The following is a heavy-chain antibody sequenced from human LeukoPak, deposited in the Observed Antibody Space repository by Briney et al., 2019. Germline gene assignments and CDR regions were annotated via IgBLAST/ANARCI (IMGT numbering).Heavy chain of an antibody. Sequence: GGSLRLSCAASGFTFSSYAMSWVRRAPGKGPEWVSGISGSGGSTYYADSVKGRFTISRDNSKNMLYLQMNSLRAEDTAVYYCAKEGYCSGGDCYTYFDYWGQGSLVTVSS. J-gene: IGHJ4*02. V-gene: IGHV3-23*01. CDR3: AKEGYCSGGDCYTYFDY. CDR1: GFTFSSYA. CDR2: ISGSGGST. D-gene: IGHD2-15*01.